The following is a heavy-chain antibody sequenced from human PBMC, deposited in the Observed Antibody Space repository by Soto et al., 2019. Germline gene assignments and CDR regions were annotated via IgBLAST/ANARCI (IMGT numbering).Heavy chain of an antibody. CDR2: IWYDGSNK. D-gene: IGHD3-10*01. CDR1: GFTFSSYG. Sequence: PGGSLRLSCAASGFTFSSYGMHWVRQAPGKGLEWVAVIWYDGSNKYYADSVKGRFTISRDNSKNTLYLQMNSLRAEDTAVYYCARDDDGSGSYYYYGMDVWGQGTTVTVSS. J-gene: IGHJ6*02. V-gene: IGHV3-33*01. CDR3: ARDDDGSGSYYYYGMDV.